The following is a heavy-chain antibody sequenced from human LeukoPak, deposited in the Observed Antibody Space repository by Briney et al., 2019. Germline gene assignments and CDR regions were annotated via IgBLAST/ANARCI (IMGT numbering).Heavy chain of an antibody. CDR3: ARKYCSSTSCYAGSIYFDY. CDR1: GGSISSGGYY. Sequence: SETLSLTCTVSGGSISSGGYYWSWIRQHPGKGLEWIGYIYYSGSTYYNPSLKGRVTISVDTSKNQFSLKLSSVTAADTAVYYCARKYCSSTSCYAGSIYFDYWGQGTLVTVSS. CDR2: IYYSGST. J-gene: IGHJ4*02. D-gene: IGHD2-2*01. V-gene: IGHV4-31*03.